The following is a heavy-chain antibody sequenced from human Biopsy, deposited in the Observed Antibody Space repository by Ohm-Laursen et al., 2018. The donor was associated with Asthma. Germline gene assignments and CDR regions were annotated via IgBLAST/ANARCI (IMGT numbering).Heavy chain of an antibody. CDR1: GGTFSRYA. CDR2: IIPVFGTS. CDR3: AREVSTVDYGYYCHAMDV. J-gene: IGHJ6*02. Sequence: SVTASCKASGGTFSRYAISWGRQAPGQGLGWMGGIIPVFGTSNYAQKFQDRVTFTADGSTSSAYKELSSLTSEDSAVYYCAREVSTVDYGYYCHAMDVWGQGTTVTVSS. V-gene: IGHV1-69*13. D-gene: IGHD4-17*01.